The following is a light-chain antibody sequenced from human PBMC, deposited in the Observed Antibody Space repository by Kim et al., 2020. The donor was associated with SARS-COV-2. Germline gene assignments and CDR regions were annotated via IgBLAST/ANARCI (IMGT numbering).Light chain of an antibody. CDR2: ATS. CDR1: QGITDG. CDR3: LQYYNYPRT. J-gene: IGKJ1*01. V-gene: IGKV1-6*01. Sequence: GDKVIITCRPSQGITDGLAWYQQKPGQAPKLLMYATSTLQSGVPSRFSGSGSDTDLTLTISSVQPEDLATYYCLQYYNYPRTFGQGTKV.